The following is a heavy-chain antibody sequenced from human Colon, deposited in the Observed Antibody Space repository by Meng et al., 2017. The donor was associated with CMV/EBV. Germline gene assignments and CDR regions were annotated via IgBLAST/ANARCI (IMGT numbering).Heavy chain of an antibody. V-gene: IGHV4-34*01. CDR3: ARGLLSGCGSTGCSYFDY. CDR2: IYHSGDT. Sequence: ASCCGYYEGWLREPQGKGMEEIGEIYHSGDTNYIPSLKSRFTISVDTSKNPLSLKMSSVTTADTAVYYCARGLLSGCGSTGCSYFDYWGQGTLVTVSS. J-gene: IGHJ4*02. D-gene: IGHD2-2*01. CDR1: ASCCGYY.